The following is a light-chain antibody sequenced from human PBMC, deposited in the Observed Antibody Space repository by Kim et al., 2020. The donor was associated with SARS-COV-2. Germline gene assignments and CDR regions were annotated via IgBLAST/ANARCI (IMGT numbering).Light chain of an antibody. Sequence: QLVLTQSPSASASLGASVKLTCTLNSGRSAYAIAWHQQRPEKGPRYLMKLDSDGSHSRGDGIPDRFSGSSSGAERYLIISSLQSEDEADYYCQTWGTDTRVFGGRTLYTV. CDR1: SGRSAYA. CDR3: QTWGTDTRV. CDR2: LDSDGSH. V-gene: IGLV4-69*01. J-gene: IGLJ3*02.